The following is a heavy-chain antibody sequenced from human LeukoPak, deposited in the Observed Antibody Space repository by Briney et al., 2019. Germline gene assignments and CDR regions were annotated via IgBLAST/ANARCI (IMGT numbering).Heavy chain of an antibody. V-gene: IGHV4-34*01. Sequence: SETLSLTCAVYGGSFSGYYWSWIRQPPGKGLEWIGEINHSGSTNYNPSLKSRVTISVDTSKNQFSLKLSSVTAADTAVYYCAKDSAFYYIDVWGKGTTVIISS. CDR1: GGSFSGYY. J-gene: IGHJ6*03. D-gene: IGHD3-10*01. CDR3: AKDSAFYYIDV. CDR2: INHSGST.